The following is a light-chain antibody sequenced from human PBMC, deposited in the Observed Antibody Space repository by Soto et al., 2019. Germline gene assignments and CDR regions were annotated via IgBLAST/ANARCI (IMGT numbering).Light chain of an antibody. CDR1: QSISSW. Sequence: DFQMTHSPSTLSASVGERVTITCRASQSISSWLAWYQQKPGKAPKLLIYDASSLESGGPSRFSGSGSGTEFTLTISSLQPDDFATYYCQQYYSFPRTFGQGTKVDIK. J-gene: IGKJ1*01. V-gene: IGKV1-5*01. CDR2: DAS. CDR3: QQYYSFPRT.